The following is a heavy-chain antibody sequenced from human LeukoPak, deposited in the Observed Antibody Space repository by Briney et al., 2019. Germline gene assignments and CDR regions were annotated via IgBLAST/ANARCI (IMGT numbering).Heavy chain of an antibody. Sequence: GASVKVSCKASGYTFTSYDINRVRQATGQGLEWMGWMNPNSGNTGYAQKFQGRVTMTRNTSISTAYMELSSLRSEDTAVYYCARFDYDSGSYCDYWGQGTLVTVSS. CDR2: MNPNSGNT. V-gene: IGHV1-8*01. J-gene: IGHJ4*02. CDR1: GYTFTSYD. CDR3: ARFDYDSGSYCDY. D-gene: IGHD3-10*01.